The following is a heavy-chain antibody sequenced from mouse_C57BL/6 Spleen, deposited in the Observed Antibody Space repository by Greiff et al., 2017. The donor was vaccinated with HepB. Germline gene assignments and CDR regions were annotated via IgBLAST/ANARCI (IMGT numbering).Heavy chain of an antibody. CDR1: GYTFTSYW. CDR2: IYPGSGST. V-gene: IGHV1-55*01. J-gene: IGHJ4*01. D-gene: IGHD1-1*01. CDR3: ARSGTVVGRRG. Sequence: VQLQQPGAELVKPGASVKMSCKASGYTFTSYWITWVKQRPGQGLEWIGDIYPGSGSTNYNEKFKSKATLTVDTSSSTAYMQLSSLTSGDSAVYYCARSGTVVGRRGWGQGTSVTVSS.